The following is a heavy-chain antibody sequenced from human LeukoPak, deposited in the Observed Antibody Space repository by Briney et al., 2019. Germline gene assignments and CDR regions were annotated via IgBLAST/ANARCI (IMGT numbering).Heavy chain of an antibody. J-gene: IGHJ5*02. V-gene: IGHV1-69*05. CDR2: IIPIFGTA. Sequence: SVKVSCKASGGTLSSYAISWVRQAPGQGLGWMGGIIPIFGTANYAQKFQGKVTITTDESTSTAYMELSSLRSEDTAVYYCARDLGIAAAGTNWFDPWGQGTLVTVSS. CDR3: ARDLGIAAAGTNWFDP. CDR1: GGTLSSYA. D-gene: IGHD6-13*01.